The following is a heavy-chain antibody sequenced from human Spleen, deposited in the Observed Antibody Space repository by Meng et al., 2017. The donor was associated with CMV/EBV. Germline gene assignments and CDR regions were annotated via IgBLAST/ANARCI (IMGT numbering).Heavy chain of an antibody. CDR2: IYYSGST. D-gene: IGHD6-13*01. CDR1: GGSISSYY. J-gene: IGHJ4*02. V-gene: IGHV4-59*01. Sequence: LTCTVSGGSISSYYWSWIRQPPGKGLEWIGYIYYSGSTTYNPSLKSRVTISVDTSKKQVSLRLNSVTAADTAVYYCARGSNSWYDYWGQGTLVTVSS. CDR3: ARGSNSWYDY.